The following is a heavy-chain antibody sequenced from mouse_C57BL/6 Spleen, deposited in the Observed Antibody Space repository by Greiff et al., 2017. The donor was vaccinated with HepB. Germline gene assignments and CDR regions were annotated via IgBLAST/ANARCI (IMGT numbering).Heavy chain of an antibody. D-gene: IGHD3-2*02. CDR3: TLRGQLRLPFAY. V-gene: IGHV1-15*01. Sequence: QVQLQQSGAELVRPGASVTLSCKASGYTFTDYEMHWVKQTPVHGLEWIGAIDPETGGTAYNQKFKGKAILTADKSSSTAYMELRSLTSEDSAVYYCTLRGQLRLPFAYWGQGTLVTVSA. CDR2: IDPETGGT. CDR1: GYTFTDYE. J-gene: IGHJ3*01.